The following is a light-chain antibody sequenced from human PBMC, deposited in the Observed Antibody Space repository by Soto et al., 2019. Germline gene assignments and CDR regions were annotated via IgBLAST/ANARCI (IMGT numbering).Light chain of an antibody. J-gene: IGKJ1*01. Sequence: LSASVGDRVTITCRASQSISSWLAWYQQKPGKAPKLLIYDASSLESGVPSRFSGSGSGTEFTLTISSLQPDDFATYYCQQYNSYSQTFGQGTKVDIK. V-gene: IGKV1-5*01. CDR1: QSISSW. CDR2: DAS. CDR3: QQYNSYSQT.